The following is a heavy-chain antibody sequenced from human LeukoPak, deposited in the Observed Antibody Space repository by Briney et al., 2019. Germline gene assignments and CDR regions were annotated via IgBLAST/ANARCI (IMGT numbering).Heavy chain of an antibody. J-gene: IGHJ4*02. V-gene: IGHV4-39*07. CDR1: GGSISSYY. CDR3: AGWGGGGHIVVVTGDY. CDR2: IYYSGST. D-gene: IGHD2-21*02. Sequence: SETLSLTCTVSGGSISSYYWSWIRQPPGKGLEWIGSIYYSGSTYYNPSLKSRVTISVDTSKNQFSLKLSSVTAADTAVYYCAGWGGGGHIVVVTGDYWGQGTLVTVSS.